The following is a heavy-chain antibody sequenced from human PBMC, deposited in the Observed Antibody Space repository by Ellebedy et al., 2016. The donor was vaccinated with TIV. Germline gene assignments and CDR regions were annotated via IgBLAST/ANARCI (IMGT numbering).Heavy chain of an antibody. Sequence: SVKVSXXASGGTFSGYAISWVRQAPGQGLEWMGGIIPIFGTANYAQKFQGRVTITADESTSTAYMELSSLRSEDTAVYYCARLPRNRQLVQGGDYWGQGTLVTVSS. V-gene: IGHV1-69*13. CDR1: GGTFSGYA. J-gene: IGHJ4*02. CDR2: IIPIFGTA. CDR3: ARLPRNRQLVQGGDY. D-gene: IGHD6-13*01.